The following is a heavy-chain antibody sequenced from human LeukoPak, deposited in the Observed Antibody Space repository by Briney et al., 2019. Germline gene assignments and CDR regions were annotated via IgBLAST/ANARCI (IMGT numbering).Heavy chain of an antibody. CDR1: GGSISSYY. CDR2: IYTSGST. CDR3: ARDQESEQLVTVDYYYYMDV. V-gene: IGHV4-4*07. D-gene: IGHD6-6*01. Sequence: SVTLSLTCTVSGGSISSYYWSWIRQPAGKGLEWIGRIYTSGSTNYNPSLKSRVTMSVDTSKNQFSLKLSSVTAADTAVYYCARDQESEQLVTVDYYYYMDVWGKGTTATVSS. J-gene: IGHJ6*03.